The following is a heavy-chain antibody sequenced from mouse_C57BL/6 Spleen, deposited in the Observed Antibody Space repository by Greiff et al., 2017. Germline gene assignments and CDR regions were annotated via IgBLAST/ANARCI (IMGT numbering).Heavy chain of an antibody. V-gene: IGHV1-61*01. Sequence: VQLQQPGAELVRPGSSVKLSCKASGYTFTSYWMDWVKQRPGQGLEWIGNIYPSDSATHYNQKLKDKATLTVDNSASTSYMQLISLTSEDSAVYYCARRQLRNWYFDVWGTGTTVTVSS. J-gene: IGHJ1*03. D-gene: IGHD6-1*01. CDR2: IYPSDSAT. CDR3: ARRQLRNWYFDV. CDR1: GYTFTSYW.